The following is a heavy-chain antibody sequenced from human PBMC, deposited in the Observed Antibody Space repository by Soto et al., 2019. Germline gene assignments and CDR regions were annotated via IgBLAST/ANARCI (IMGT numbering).Heavy chain of an antibody. Sequence: QVQLVESGGGVVQPGRSLRLSCAASGFTFSSYAMHWVRQAPGKGLEWVAVISYDGSNKYYADSVKGRFTISRDNSKNTLYLQMNSLRAEDTAVYYCARDRVLLWFGELVWDGMDVWGQGTTVTVSS. V-gene: IGHV3-30-3*01. J-gene: IGHJ6*02. D-gene: IGHD3-10*01. CDR1: GFTFSSYA. CDR3: ARDRVLLWFGELVWDGMDV. CDR2: ISYDGSNK.